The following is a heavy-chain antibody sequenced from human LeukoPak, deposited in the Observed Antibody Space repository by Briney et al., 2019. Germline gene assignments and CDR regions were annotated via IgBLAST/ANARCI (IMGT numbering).Heavy chain of an antibody. CDR3: ARERSETIDY. V-gene: IGHV3-48*01. CDR2: ISSGSSTI. CDR1: GFSFSTYG. D-gene: IGHD3-10*01. Sequence: GGSLRPSCAASGFSFSTYGMNWVRQAPGKGLEWASYISSGSSTIYYADSVKGRFTISRDNAKNSLYLQMNSLRAEDTAVYYCARERSETIDYWGQGTLVPVSS. J-gene: IGHJ4*02.